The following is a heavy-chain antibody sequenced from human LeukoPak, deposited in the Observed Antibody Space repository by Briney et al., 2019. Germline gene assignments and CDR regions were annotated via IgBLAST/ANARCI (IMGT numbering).Heavy chain of an antibody. Sequence: PSEALSLTCAVYGGSFSGYYWSWIRQPPGKGLEWIGEINHSGSTNYSPSLKSRVTISVDTSKNQFSLKLSSVTAADTAVYYCARGGMALYNWFDPWGQGTLVTVSS. D-gene: IGHD5-24*01. CDR1: GGSFSGYY. J-gene: IGHJ5*02. CDR3: ARGGMALYNWFDP. CDR2: INHSGST. V-gene: IGHV4-34*01.